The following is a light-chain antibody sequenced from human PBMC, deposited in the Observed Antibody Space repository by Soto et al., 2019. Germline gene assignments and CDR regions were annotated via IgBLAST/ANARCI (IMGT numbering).Light chain of an antibody. CDR1: YSNIGTNT. V-gene: IGLV1-44*01. CDR3: SDWDGSLNVVL. Sequence: QSVLTQPSSASGTPGQTVTISCSGTYSNIGTNTVNWYRQLPGTAPKLLIFNDNVRLSGVPGRISGSRSGTSASLAISGLQSEDVADYYGSDWDGSLNVVLLGGGTKLPVL. CDR2: NDN. J-gene: IGLJ2*01.